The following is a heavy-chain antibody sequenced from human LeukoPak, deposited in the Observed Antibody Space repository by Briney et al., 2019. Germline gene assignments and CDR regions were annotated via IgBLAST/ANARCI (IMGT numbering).Heavy chain of an antibody. CDR3: ASGKGSGSGSYLFDY. Sequence: GASVKVSCKASGYTFTSYGISWVRQAPGQGLEWMGWISAYNGNTNYAQKLQGRVTMTTDTSTSTAYMELRSLRSDDTAVYYCASGKGSGSGSYLFDYWGQGTLVTVSS. D-gene: IGHD3-10*01. CDR1: GYTFTSYG. J-gene: IGHJ4*02. CDR2: ISAYNGNT. V-gene: IGHV1-18*01.